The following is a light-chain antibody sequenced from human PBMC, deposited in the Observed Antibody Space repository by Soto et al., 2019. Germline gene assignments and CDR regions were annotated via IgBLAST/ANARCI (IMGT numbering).Light chain of an antibody. V-gene: IGLV2-8*01. CDR2: DLT. CDR1: SSDIGSYDF. Sequence: QSALTQPPSASGSPGQSVTISCTGTSSDIGSYDFVSWYQQHPGKAPKLIIYDLTKRPSWVPDRFSASKSGNTASLTVSGLQADDEADYYCSSHGGSNNPLVFGTGTKLTVL. CDR3: SSHGGSNNPLV. J-gene: IGLJ1*01.